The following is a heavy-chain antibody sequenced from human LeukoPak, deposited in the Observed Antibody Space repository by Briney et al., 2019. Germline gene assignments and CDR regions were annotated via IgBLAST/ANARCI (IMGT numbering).Heavy chain of an antibody. CDR2: ISSSSGTI. CDR3: ARAYDFWSGYPDHFDY. CDR1: GFTFSSYS. J-gene: IGHJ4*02. Sequence: PGGSLRLSCAASGFTFSSYSMNWVRQAPGKGLEWVSYISSSSGTIYYADSVKGRFTISRDNAENSLYLQMNSLRAEDTAVYYCARAYDFWSGYPDHFDYWGQGTLVTVSS. D-gene: IGHD3-3*01. V-gene: IGHV3-48*01.